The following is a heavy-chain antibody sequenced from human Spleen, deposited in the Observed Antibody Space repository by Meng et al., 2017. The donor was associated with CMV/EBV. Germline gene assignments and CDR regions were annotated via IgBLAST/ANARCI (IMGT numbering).Heavy chain of an antibody. V-gene: IGHV3-23*01. CDR3: SRHFDYYYYGMDV. CDR1: GFTFSGYA. CDR2: ISGTGYST. J-gene: IGHJ6*02. Sequence: GESLKISCAASGFTFSGYAMTWVRQAPGKGLEWVSGISGTGYSTYYEGSVKGRFTISRDNSKNMVYLQMNSLRAEDTAVYYCSRHFDYYYYGMDVWGQGTTVTVSS.